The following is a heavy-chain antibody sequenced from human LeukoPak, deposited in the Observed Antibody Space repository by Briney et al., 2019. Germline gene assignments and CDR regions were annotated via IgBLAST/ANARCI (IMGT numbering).Heavy chain of an antibody. CDR1: GFTFSSYA. V-gene: IGHV3-30-3*01. D-gene: IGHD1-26*01. CDR3: ARGTSQWELLGAFDI. CDR2: ISYDGSNK. Sequence: GGSLRLSCAASGFTFSSYAMHWVRQAPGKGLEWVAVISYDGSNKYYADSVKGRFTISRDNSKNALYLQMNSLRAEDTAVYYCARGTSQWELLGAFDIWGQGTMVTVSS. J-gene: IGHJ3*02.